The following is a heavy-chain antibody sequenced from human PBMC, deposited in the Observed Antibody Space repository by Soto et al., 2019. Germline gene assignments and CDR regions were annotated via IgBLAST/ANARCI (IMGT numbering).Heavy chain of an antibody. CDR3: ASLGDSTYWHYYYFYGMDV. Sequence: PGGSLRLSCAASGFTFSRYSMNWVRQAPGKGLEWVSSISSSSSYIYYADSVKGRFTISRDNAKNSLYLQMNSVGAEDTAVYYCASLGDSTYWHYYYFYGMDVWGQGTTVTVSS. V-gene: IGHV3-21*01. CDR2: ISSSSSYI. D-gene: IGHD6-13*01. J-gene: IGHJ6*02. CDR1: GFTFSRYS.